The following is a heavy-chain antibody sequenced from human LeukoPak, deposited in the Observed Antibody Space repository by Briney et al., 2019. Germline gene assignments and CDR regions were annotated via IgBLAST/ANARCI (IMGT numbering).Heavy chain of an antibody. CDR1: GYTFNSYG. CDR3: ARDQGGYYDSDFDY. D-gene: IGHD3-22*01. Sequence: VASVKVSCKASGYTFNSYGISWVRQAPGQGLEWMGWISAYNGNTNYAQKLQGRVTMTTDTSTSTAYMELRSLRSDDTAVYYCARDQGGYYDSDFDYWGQGTLVTVSS. CDR2: ISAYNGNT. V-gene: IGHV1-18*01. J-gene: IGHJ4*02.